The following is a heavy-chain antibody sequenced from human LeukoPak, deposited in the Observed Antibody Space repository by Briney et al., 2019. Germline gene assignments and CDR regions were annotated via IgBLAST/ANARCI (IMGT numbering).Heavy chain of an antibody. CDR1: GGSISSSSYY. V-gene: IGHV4-39*07. CDR3: ARAPRITIFGVPLTEKFDP. D-gene: IGHD3-3*01. CDR2: IYYSGST. Sequence: PSETLSLTCTVSGGSISSSSYYWGWIRQPPGKGLEWIGSIYYSGSTYYNPSLKSRVTISVDTSKNQFSLKLSSVTAADTAVYYCARAPRITIFGVPLTEKFDPWGQGTLVTVSS. J-gene: IGHJ5*02.